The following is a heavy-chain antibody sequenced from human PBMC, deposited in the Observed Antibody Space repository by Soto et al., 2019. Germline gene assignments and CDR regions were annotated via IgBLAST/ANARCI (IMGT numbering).Heavy chain of an antibody. D-gene: IGHD4-17*01. CDR3: ARDYGEYNY. CDR2: IYYRGST. V-gene: IGHV4-39*01. CDR1: GGSINSSSYY. Sequence: SETLSLTCTVSGGSINSSSYYWGWLRQPPGKGLEWIGSIYYRGSTHYNSSLKSRVTISVDTFNNQFSLNLGSVTAADTAVYYCARDYGEYNYWGQGTLVTVSS. J-gene: IGHJ4*02.